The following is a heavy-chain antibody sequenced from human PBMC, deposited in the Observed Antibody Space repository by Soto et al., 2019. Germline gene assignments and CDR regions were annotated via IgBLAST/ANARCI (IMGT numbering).Heavy chain of an antibody. CDR3: ASGTGTTVRSLFDY. CDR2: INHSGST. V-gene: IGHV4-34*01. Sequence: PSETLSLTCAVYGGSFSGYYWSWIRQPPGKGLEWIGEINHSGSTNYNPSLKSRVTISVDTSKNQFSLKLSSVTAADTAVYYCASGTGTTVRSLFDYWGQGTLVTVSS. D-gene: IGHD1-7*01. J-gene: IGHJ4*02. CDR1: GGSFSGYY.